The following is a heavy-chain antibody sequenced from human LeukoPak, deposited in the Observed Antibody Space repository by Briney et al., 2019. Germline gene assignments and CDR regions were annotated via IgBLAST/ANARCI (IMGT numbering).Heavy chain of an antibody. CDR3: ARGHGDYYFDY. J-gene: IGHJ4*02. CDR2: INHSGGT. CDR1: GGSFSGYY. D-gene: IGHD4-17*01. V-gene: IGHV4-34*01. Sequence: SETLSLTCAVYGGSFSGYYWSWIRQPPGKGLEWIGEINHSGGTNYNPSLKSRVTISVDTSKNQFSLKLSSVTAADTAVYYCARGHGDYYFDYWGQGTLVTVSS.